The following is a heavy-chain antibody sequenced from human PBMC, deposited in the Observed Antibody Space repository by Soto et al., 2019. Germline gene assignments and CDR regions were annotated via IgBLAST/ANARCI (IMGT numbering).Heavy chain of an antibody. V-gene: IGHV1-69*13. J-gene: IGHJ3*02. D-gene: IGHD3-22*01. CDR3: ARISSGYRPRVHDAFDI. CDR2: IIPIFGTA. Sequence: SVKVSCKASGGTFSSYAISWVRQAPGQGLEWMGGIIPIFGTANYAQKFQGRVTITADESTSTAYMELSSLRSEDTAVYYCARISSGYRPRVHDAFDIWGQGTMVTVSS. CDR1: GGTFSSYA.